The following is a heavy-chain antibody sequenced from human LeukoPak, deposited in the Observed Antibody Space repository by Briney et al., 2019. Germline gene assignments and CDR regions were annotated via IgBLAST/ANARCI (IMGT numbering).Heavy chain of an antibody. D-gene: IGHD3-22*01. V-gene: IGHV1-2*02. CDR2: INPNSGGT. CDR1: GYTFTGYH. J-gene: IGHJ4*02. Sequence: ASVKVSCKASGYTFTGYHMHWVRQAPGQGLEWMGWINPNSGGTNYAQKLQGRVTMTTDTSTSTAYMELRSLRSDDTAVYYCARDRGAYYYDSSGYNPLDYWGQGTLVTVSS. CDR3: ARDRGAYYYDSSGYNPLDY.